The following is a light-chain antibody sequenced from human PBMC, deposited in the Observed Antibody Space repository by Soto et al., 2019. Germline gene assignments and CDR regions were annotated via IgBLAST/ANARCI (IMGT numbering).Light chain of an antibody. Sequence: QSVLTQPPSASGTPGQRVTISCPGSISNLGSNFVFWYQQLPGAAPKLLISRNDQRPSGVPDRFSGSKSGTSASLAISGLRSEDEADYHCAAWDDSLSGVVFGGGTKVTVL. CDR2: RND. CDR1: ISNLGSNF. CDR3: AAWDDSLSGVV. V-gene: IGLV1-47*01. J-gene: IGLJ3*02.